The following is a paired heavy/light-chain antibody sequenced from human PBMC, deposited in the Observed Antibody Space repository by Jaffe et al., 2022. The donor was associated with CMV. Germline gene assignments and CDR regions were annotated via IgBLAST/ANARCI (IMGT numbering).Heavy chain of an antibody. D-gene: IGHD3-9*01. CDR3: ARGWSDILTGYYRRPLDY. CDR2: INHSGST. J-gene: IGHJ4*02. V-gene: IGHV4-34*01. Sequence: QVQLQQWGAGLLKPSETLSLTCAVYGGSFSGYYWSWIRQPPGKGLEWIGEINHSGSTNYNPSLKSRVTISVDTSKNQFSLKLSSVTAADTAVYYCARGWSDILTGYYRRPLDYWGQGTLVTVSS. CDR1: GGSFSGYY.
Light chain of an antibody. Sequence: DIQVTQSPSSLSASVGDRVTIACRTSQNIYHYLNWYQQKPGKPPKVLIYGASSLQSGVPSRFSGSGSGTEFTLTISSLQPEDFATYYCHQSYTMPHTFGRGTKLEIK. V-gene: IGKV1-39*01. CDR3: HQSYTMPHT. J-gene: IGKJ2*01. CDR1: QNIYHY. CDR2: GAS.